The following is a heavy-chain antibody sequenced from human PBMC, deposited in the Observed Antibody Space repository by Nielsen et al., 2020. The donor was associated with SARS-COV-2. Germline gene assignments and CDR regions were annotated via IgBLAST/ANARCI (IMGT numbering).Heavy chain of an antibody. D-gene: IGHD2-2*01. V-gene: IGHV4-34*01. J-gene: IGHJ4*02. CDR2: INHRGST. CDR3: ARHGDQLPRYFDY. Sequence: WIRQPPGKGLEWIGEINHRGSTNYHPSLKGRVNQSVDTSKNQFSRKVGFVTAADTAVYYCARHGDQLPRYFDYWGQGTLVTVSS.